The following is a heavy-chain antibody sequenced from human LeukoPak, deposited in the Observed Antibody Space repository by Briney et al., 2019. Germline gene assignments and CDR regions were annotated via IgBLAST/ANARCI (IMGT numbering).Heavy chain of an antibody. CDR1: GGSFSGYY. J-gene: IGHJ4*02. V-gene: IGHV4-34*01. D-gene: IGHD6-19*01. CDR2: INHSGST. Sequence: SETLSLTCAVSGGSFSGYYWSWIRQPPGKGLEWIGEINHSGSTNYNPSLKSRVAISVDTSKNQFSLKLSSVTAADTAVYYCARGLGGSSGCFGYWGQGTLVTVSS. CDR3: ARGLGGSSGCFGY.